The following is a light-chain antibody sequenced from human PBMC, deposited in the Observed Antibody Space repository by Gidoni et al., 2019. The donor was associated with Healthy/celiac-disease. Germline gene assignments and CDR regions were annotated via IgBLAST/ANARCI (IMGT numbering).Light chain of an antibody. CDR3: QQRSNWPPLT. CDR2: DAS. CDR1: QSVSSY. J-gene: IGKJ4*01. Sequence: EIVLTQSTATLSVSPGERATLPCRASQSVSSYVSCYQQKPGQAHRLLIYDASNRATGIPARFSVSGSGTDFTLTIGSLDPEAFAVYYCQQRSNWPPLTFXGXTKVEIK. V-gene: IGKV3-11*01.